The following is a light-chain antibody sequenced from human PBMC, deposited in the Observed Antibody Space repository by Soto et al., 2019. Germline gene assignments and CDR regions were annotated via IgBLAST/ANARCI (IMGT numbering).Light chain of an antibody. J-gene: IGKJ1*01. CDR1: QSISSN. CDR3: QQSSKWPRT. V-gene: IGKV3-15*01. Sequence: EIVMTQSPATLSVSPGERATLSCRASQSISSNLAWYQQRPGQPPRLLIYGASTRATGIPARFSGSGSGTEFTLTISILQSEDFAVYYCQQSSKWPRTFGQGTKVDIK. CDR2: GAS.